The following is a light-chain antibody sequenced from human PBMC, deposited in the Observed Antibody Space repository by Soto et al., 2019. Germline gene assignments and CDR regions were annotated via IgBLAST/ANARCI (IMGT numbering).Light chain of an antibody. CDR3: WSYVGSNYYV. CDR1: SSDVGGYNY. CDR2: EVT. Sequence: QSVLTQPPSASGAPGQSVAISCTGTSSDVGGYNYVSWYQQYPGKAPKLIMYEVTKRPSGVPDRFSGSKSGNTASLTVSGLQAEDEADYYSWSYVGSNYYVFGSGTKVRVL. J-gene: IGLJ1*01. V-gene: IGLV2-8*01.